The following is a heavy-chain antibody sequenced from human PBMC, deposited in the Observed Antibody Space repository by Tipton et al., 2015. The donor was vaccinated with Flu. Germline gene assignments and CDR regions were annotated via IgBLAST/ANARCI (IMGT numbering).Heavy chain of an antibody. CDR2: IYASGVT. V-gene: IGHV4-4*07. J-gene: IGHJ3*02. CDR3: ARDPHKLGGESDAFDI. Sequence: TLSLTCTVSGGSMSNNFWSWFRQPAEKGLEWIGRIYASGVTNYNPSLKSRVTMSTDTSKNQFSLRLSSVTAADTAVYYCARDPHKLGGESDAFDIWGQGTMVTVSS. CDR1: GGSMSNNF. D-gene: IGHD7-27*01.